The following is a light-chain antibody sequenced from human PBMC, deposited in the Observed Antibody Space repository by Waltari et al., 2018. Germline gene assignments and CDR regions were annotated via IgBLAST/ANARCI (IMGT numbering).Light chain of an antibody. CDR3: QQYGSSPPNT. CDR1: QSVSSSY. V-gene: IGKV3-20*01. CDR2: GAS. Sequence: VLTQSPGTLSLSPGERATLSCRASQSVSSSYLAWYQQKPGQAPRLLIYGASSRATGIPDRFSGSGSGTDFTLTISRLEPEDFAVYYCQQYGSSPPNTFGQGTKLEIK. J-gene: IGKJ2*01.